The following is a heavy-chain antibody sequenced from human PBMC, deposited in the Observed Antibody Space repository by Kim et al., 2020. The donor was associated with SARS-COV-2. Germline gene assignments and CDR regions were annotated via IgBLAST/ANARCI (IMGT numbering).Heavy chain of an antibody. V-gene: IGHV3-30*18. D-gene: IGHD1-26*01. Sequence: GGSLRLSCAASGFTFSSYGMHWVRQAPGKGLEWVAVISYDGSNKYYADSVKGRFTISRDNSKNTLYLQMNSLRAEDTAVYYCAKDREASPPEYAFDIWGQGTMVTVSS. CDR3: AKDREASPPEYAFDI. CDR1: GFTFSSYG. J-gene: IGHJ3*02. CDR2: ISYDGSNK.